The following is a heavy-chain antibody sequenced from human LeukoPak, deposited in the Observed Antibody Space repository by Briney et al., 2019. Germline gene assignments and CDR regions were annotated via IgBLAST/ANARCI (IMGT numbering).Heavy chain of an antibody. CDR3: AGRIWFGELLYAFDI. J-gene: IGHJ3*02. CDR2: ISGSGGST. V-gene: IGHV3-23*01. D-gene: IGHD3-10*01. Sequence: GGSLRLSCAASGFTFSSYAMSWVRQAPGKGLEWVSAISGSGGSTYYADSVKGRFTISRDNSKNTLYLQMNSLRAEDTAVYYCAGRIWFGELLYAFDIRGQGTMVTVSS. CDR1: GFTFSSYA.